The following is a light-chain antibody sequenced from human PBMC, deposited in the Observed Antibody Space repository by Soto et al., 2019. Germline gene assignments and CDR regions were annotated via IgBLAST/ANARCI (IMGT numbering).Light chain of an antibody. J-gene: IGKJ1*01. CDR2: KAS. CDR1: QTISSW. Sequence: DIQMTPYPSTLSGSVGDRVTITCRASQTISSWLAWYQQKPGKAPKLLIYKASTLKSGVPSRFSGSGSGTEFTLTISSLQPDDFATYYCQHYNSYSEAFSQGTKVDIK. V-gene: IGKV1-5*03. CDR3: QHYNSYSEA.